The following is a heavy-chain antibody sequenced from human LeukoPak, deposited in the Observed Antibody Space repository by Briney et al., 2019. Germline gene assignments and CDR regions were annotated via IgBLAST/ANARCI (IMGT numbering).Heavy chain of an antibody. CDR1: GDTFINYW. CDR2: IYPGDSET. J-gene: IGHJ4*02. V-gene: IGHV5-51*01. D-gene: IGHD6-13*01. Sequence: PGESLKISCKGSGDTFINYWIGWVRQMPGKGLEWMGIIYPGDSETRYRPSFKGQVTISVDKSISTAYLQWSSLKASDTAMYYCARLAAAGHFDYWGQGTLVTVSS. CDR3: ARLAAAGHFDY.